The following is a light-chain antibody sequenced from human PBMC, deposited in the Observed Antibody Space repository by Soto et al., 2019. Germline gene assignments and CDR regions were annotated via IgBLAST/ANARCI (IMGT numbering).Light chain of an antibody. CDR3: QQFNSYVIT. CDR2: AAS. Sequence: AINLTHSPSSLFPPEGDRSTITSRAIQNITIALAWYQQKPGKAPNLLIYAASSLKSGVPSRFSGSGSGTDFTLTISSLQPEDFATYYCQQFNSYVITFGQGTRLETK. CDR1: QNITIA. V-gene: IGKV1-13*02. J-gene: IGKJ5*01.